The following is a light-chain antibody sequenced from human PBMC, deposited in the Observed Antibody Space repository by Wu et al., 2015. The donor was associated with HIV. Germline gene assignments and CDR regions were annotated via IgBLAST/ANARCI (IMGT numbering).Light chain of an antibody. Sequence: EIVLTQSPVTLSLSPGETATLSCRASQSVNTFLSWYQQKPGQAPRLLIYGVSTRATGIPDRFSGCGSGTDFTLTISRLEPEDFAVYYCQQYGSSPPRFTFGPGTKVDIK. CDR2: GVS. J-gene: IGKJ3*01. V-gene: IGKV3-20*01. CDR1: QSVNTF. CDR3: QQYGSSPPRFT.